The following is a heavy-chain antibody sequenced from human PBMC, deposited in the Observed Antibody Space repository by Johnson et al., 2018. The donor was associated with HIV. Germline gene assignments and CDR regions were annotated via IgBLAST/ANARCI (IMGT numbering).Heavy chain of an antibody. J-gene: IGHJ3*02. Sequence: EVLLLESGGGLVQPGGSLRLSCAASGFTVSSNYMSWVSQAPGKGLEWVSVIYSGGSTYYADSVQGRFTISRDNYKNTLYPQMNSLRAEDTAVYYCAKGEAATTVTLDIWGQGTMVTVSS. D-gene: IGHD4-11*01. CDR3: AKGEAATTVTLDI. CDR1: GFTVSSNY. CDR2: IYSGGST. V-gene: IGHV3-66*01.